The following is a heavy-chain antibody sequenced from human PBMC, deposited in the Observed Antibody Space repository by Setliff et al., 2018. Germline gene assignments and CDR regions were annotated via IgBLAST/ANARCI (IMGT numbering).Heavy chain of an antibody. CDR2: TWYDGTTK. CDR3: AKDVGLGSGWSYFDY. D-gene: IGHD6-19*01. Sequence: GGSLRLSCAASGFTFSTYTMHWVRQAPGKGLEWVAGTWYDGTTKYYADSVKGRFTISRDNSRNTLYLQMDSLRADDTAVYFCAKDVGLGSGWSYFDYWGQGALVTVSS. V-gene: IGHV3-33*06. J-gene: IGHJ4*02. CDR1: GFTFSTYT.